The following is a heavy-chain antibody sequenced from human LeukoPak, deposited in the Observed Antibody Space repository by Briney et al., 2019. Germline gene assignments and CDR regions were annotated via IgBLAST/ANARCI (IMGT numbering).Heavy chain of an antibody. D-gene: IGHD3-22*01. CDR1: GYTFTSYG. J-gene: IGHJ5*02. CDR2: ISAYNGNT. V-gene: IGHV1-18*01. CDR3: ARVHYYDSSGYYVLDWFDP. Sequence: GASVKVSCKASGYTFTSYGINWVRQAPGQGLEWMGWISAYNGNTNYAQKLQGRVTMTTDTSTSTAYMELRSLRSGDTAVYYCARVHYYDSSGYYVLDWFDPWGQGTLVTVSS.